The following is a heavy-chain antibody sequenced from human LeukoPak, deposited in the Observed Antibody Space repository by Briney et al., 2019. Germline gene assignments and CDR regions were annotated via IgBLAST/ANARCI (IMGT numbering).Heavy chain of an antibody. V-gene: IGHV3-23*01. CDR2: ISGSGGST. CDR3: AKPSTGYSSGWYGNYFDY. J-gene: IGHJ4*02. D-gene: IGHD6-19*01. Sequence: GGSLRLSCAASGFTFSSYAVSWVRQAPGKGLEWVSAISGSGGSTYYADSVKGRFTISRDNSKNTLYLQMNSLRAEDTAVYYCAKPSTGYSSGWYGNYFDYWGQGTLVTVSS. CDR1: GFTFSSYA.